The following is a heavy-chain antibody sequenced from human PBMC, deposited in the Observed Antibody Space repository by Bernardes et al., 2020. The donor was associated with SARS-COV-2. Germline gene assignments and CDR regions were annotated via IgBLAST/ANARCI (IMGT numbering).Heavy chain of an antibody. D-gene: IGHD1-1*01. CDR3: ARNNEVPLDPGDYGMDV. CDR1: GGSISGYS. Sequence: SETLSLTCAVSGGSISGYSWSWIRQPPGKGLEWIGYIYYSGSTNYKPSLKSRVTMSVDRSKNQFSLKLTSVTAGDTGIYFCARNNEVPLDPGDYGMDVWGQGTTVTVS. J-gene: IGHJ6*02. V-gene: IGHV4-59*01. CDR2: IYYSGST.